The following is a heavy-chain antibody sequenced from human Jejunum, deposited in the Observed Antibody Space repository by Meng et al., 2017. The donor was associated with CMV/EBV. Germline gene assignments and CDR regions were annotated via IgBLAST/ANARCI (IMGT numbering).Heavy chain of an antibody. D-gene: IGHD2-21*02. CDR1: RGTFSSYT. V-gene: IGHV1-69*08. J-gene: IGHJ4*02. CDR3: ARDPQVVTTTPFFDY. CDR2: IIPILGTP. Sequence: SRGTFSSYTITCVRQAPGQGLEWMGMIIPILGTPNYAQRFQGRLTITADRSTNTVYMILSSLRSEDTAVYYCARDPQVVTTTPFFDYWGQGSLVTVSS.